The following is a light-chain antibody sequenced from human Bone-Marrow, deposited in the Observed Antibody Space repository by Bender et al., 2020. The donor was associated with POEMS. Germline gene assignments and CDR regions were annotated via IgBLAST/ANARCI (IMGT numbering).Light chain of an antibody. J-gene: IGLJ3*02. V-gene: IGLV2-14*03. CDR1: SSDVGDYNY. Sequence: QSALTQPASVSGSPGQSITISCTGASSDVGDYNYVSWYQHNPGKAPKLMIYDVSNRPSGVSNRFSGSKSGNTASLTISGLQAEDEADYYCSSYTSSSTLEFGGGTKLTVL. CDR2: DVS. CDR3: SSYTSSSTLE.